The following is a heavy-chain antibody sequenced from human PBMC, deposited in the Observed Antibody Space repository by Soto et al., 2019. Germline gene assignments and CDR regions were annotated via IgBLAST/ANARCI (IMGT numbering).Heavy chain of an antibody. CDR3: AHRLPGCTTGWSSGICDY. V-gene: IGHV2-5*02. Sequence: SGPTLVNPTQTLTLTCTFSGCSLTTSGVGXGWIRQPPGKALEWLAFIYWDDDKRYSPSLRSRLTITKDTSKNQVVLTMTNMDPVDSATYFCAHRLPGCTTGWSSGICDYWGQLNRITVCS. D-gene: IGHD2-8*01. J-gene: IGHJ4*02. CDR1: GCSLTTSGVG. CDR2: IYWDDDK.